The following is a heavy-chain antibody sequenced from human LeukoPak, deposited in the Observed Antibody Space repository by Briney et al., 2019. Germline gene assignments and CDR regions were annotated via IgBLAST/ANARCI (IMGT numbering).Heavy chain of an antibody. CDR1: GFTFSSYS. CDR3: ASRGIADY. CDR2: ISSSSSYI. Sequence: GESLKISCAASGFTFSSYSMNWVRQAPGKGLEWVSSISSSSSYIYYADSVKGRFTISRDNAKNSLYLQMNSLRAEDTAVYYCASRGIADYWGQGTLVTVSS. D-gene: IGHD6-13*01. J-gene: IGHJ4*02. V-gene: IGHV3-21*01.